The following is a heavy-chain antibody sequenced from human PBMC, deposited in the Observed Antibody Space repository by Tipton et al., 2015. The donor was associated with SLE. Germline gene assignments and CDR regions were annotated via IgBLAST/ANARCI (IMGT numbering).Heavy chain of an antibody. CDR3: ARAAESGYVYYYYAMDV. J-gene: IGHJ6*02. CDR1: GGSISSGGYS. V-gene: IGHV4-30-2*01. Sequence: TLSLTCAVSGGSISSGGYSWSWIRQPPGKGLEWIGYIYHSGSTYYNPSLKSRVTISVDRSKNQFSLKLSSVTAADTAVYYCARAAESGYVYYYYAMDVWGQGTTVTVSS. D-gene: IGHD3-3*01. CDR2: IYHSGST.